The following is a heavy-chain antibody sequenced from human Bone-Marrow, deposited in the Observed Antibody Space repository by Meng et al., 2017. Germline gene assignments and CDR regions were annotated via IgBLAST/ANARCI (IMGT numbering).Heavy chain of an antibody. CDR3: AKDPRAIVGATFHWFDP. CDR2: ISGSGGST. Sequence: EERLLEPGGGLVQPRPSPRPSPAASGFGFSSDGYGWFRRVPGKGLEGVSAISGSGGSTCYADSVKGRFTISRDNSKTTLYLQMNSLRAEDTAVYYCAKDPRAIVGATFHWFDPWGQGTLVTVSS. V-gene: IGHV3-23*01. J-gene: IGHJ5*02. D-gene: IGHD1-26*01. CDR1: GFGFSSDG.